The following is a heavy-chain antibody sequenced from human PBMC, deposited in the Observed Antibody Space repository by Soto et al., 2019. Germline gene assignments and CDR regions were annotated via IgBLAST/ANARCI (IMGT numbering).Heavy chain of an antibody. CDR1: GYTFTSYD. D-gene: IGHD3-9*01. J-gene: IGHJ3*02. CDR3: ATYRTISPVAFDI. Sequence: ASVKVSCKASGYTFTSYDFEWVRQATGQGPEWMGWMNLYSGNTGYAERFQGRVTMTRDISTNTAYMELSSLRSEDTAVYYCATYRTISPVAFDIWGPRTVVTGSS. V-gene: IGHV1-8*02. CDR2: MNLYSGNT.